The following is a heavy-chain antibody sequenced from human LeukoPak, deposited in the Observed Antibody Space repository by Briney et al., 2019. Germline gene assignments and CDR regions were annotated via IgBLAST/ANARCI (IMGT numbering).Heavy chain of an antibody. CDR2: INSDGSST. Sequence: PGGSLRLSCGGTGYTFSSAWMHWVRQAPGKGLVWVSRINSDGSSTIYADSVRGRFTISRDNAKNTVYLQMNSLRAEDTAVYYCARDYVSGSFGPWGQGTLVTVSS. CDR1: GYTFSSAW. V-gene: IGHV3-74*01. D-gene: IGHD3-10*01. CDR3: ARDYVSGSFGP. J-gene: IGHJ5*02.